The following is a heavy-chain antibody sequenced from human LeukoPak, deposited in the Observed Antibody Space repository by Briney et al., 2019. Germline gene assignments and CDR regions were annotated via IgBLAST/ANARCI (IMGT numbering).Heavy chain of an antibody. Sequence: SETLSLTCTVSGGSISSYYWSWIRQPPGKGLEWIGYIYYSGSTNYNPSLKSRVTISVDTSKNQFSLKLSSVTAADTAVYYRARLLRWWFDPWGQGTLVTVSS. CDR1: GGSISSYY. V-gene: IGHV4-59*08. CDR3: ARLLRWWFDP. D-gene: IGHD4-23*01. J-gene: IGHJ5*02. CDR2: IYYSGST.